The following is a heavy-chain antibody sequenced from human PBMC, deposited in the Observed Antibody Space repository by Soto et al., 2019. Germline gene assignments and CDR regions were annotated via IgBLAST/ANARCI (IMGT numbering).Heavy chain of an antibody. Sequence: QLVESGGGLVKPGGSLRLSCAASGFVFSSYSMNWVRQGPGKGPEWVSSISPNGNDKRYADSVRGRFTISRDNAKNSLYLEMNSLRGEDTAVCYCARPRGNRGYDLIDCWGQGTLVTVSS. D-gene: IGHD5-12*01. CDR1: GFVFSSYS. CDR2: ISPNGNDK. J-gene: IGHJ4*02. V-gene: IGHV3-21*06. CDR3: ARPRGNRGYDLIDC.